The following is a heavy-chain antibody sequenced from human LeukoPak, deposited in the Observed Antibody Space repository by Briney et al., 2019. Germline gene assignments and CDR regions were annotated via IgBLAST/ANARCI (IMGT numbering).Heavy chain of an antibody. CDR3: ASLYSYGGGLDY. V-gene: IGHV4-4*07. CDR2: IYTSGST. Sequence: SETLSLTCTVSGGSISSYYWSWIRQPAGKGVEWIGRIYTSGSTNYNPSLKSRVTMSVDTSKNQFSLKLSSVTAADTAVYYCASLYSYGGGLDYWGQGTLVTISS. D-gene: IGHD5-18*01. CDR1: GGSISSYY. J-gene: IGHJ4*02.